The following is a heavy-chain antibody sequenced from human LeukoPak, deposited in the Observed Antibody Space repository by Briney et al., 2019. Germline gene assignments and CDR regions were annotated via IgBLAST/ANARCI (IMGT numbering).Heavy chain of an antibody. CDR3: ARDRDSSGYYYESTPFDY. CDR2: IWYDGSSK. J-gene: IGHJ4*02. Sequence: GGSLRLSCAASGFTFSSYGMHWVRQAPGKGLEWVAVIWYDGSSKYYADSVKGRFTISRDNSKNTLYLQMNSLRAEDTAVYYCARDRDSSGYYYESTPFDYWGQGTLVTVSS. CDR1: GFTFSSYG. V-gene: IGHV3-33*01. D-gene: IGHD3-22*01.